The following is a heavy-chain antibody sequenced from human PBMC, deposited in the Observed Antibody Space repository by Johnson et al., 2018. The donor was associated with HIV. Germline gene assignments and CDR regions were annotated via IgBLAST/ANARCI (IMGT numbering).Heavy chain of an antibody. D-gene: IGHD3-3*01. CDR3: ARVGAITMCGVVIIDDAFDI. CDR2: INWNGGST. CDR1: GFTFDDYG. Sequence: MLLVESGGGVVRPGGSLRLSCAASGFTFDDYGMSWVRQAPGKGLEWVSGINWNGGSTGYADSVKGRFTISRDNAKNSLYLQMNSLRAEDTALYYCARVGAITMCGVVIIDDAFDIWGQGTMVTVSS. V-gene: IGHV3-20*04. J-gene: IGHJ3*02.